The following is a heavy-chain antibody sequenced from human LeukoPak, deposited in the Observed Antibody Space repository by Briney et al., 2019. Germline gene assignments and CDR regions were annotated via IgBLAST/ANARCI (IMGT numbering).Heavy chain of an antibody. D-gene: IGHD3-22*01. J-gene: IGHJ4*02. CDR3: ARALERYYYDSSGYYAHFDY. CDR1: GGSISSPGYY. CDR2: INHSGST. V-gene: IGHV4-39*01. Sequence: SETLSLTCTVSGGSISSPGYYWSWIRQPPGKGLEWIGEINHSGSTKYNPSLKSRVTISGDTSKNQFSLKLRSVTAADTAVYYCARALERYYYDSSGYYAHFDYWGQGTLVTVSS.